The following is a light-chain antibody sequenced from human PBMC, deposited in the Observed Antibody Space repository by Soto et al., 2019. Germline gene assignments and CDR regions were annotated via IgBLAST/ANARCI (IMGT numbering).Light chain of an antibody. V-gene: IGLV2-23*02. CDR3: SSYAGSDTFVV. J-gene: IGLJ2*01. CDR2: EDT. Sequence: QSALTQPASVSGSPGQSITISCTGTSSDIGTYNLVSWYQQHPGKVPKLIIYEDTKRPSGVSNRFSGSKSDNTASLTISGLQPEDEADYYCSSYAGSDTFVVIGGGTKLTVL. CDR1: SSDIGTYNL.